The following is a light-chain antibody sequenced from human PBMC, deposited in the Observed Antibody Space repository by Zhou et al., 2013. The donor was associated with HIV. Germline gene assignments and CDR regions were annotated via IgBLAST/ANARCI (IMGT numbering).Light chain of an antibody. CDR2: DDK. J-gene: IGLJ2*01. Sequence: SYVLTQPPSVSVAPGQTAKITCGGNNIGSKSVHWYQQKPGQAPILIVHDDKDRPSGIPARFSGSNPGDTATLTISRVEAGDEADYYCQVWDSKSDRVVFGGGTKVTVL. CDR3: QVWDSKSDRVV. CDR1: NIGSKS. V-gene: IGLV3-21*02.